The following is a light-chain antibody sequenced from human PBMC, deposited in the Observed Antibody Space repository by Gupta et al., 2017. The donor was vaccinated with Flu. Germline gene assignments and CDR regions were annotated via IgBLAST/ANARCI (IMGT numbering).Light chain of an antibody. V-gene: IGKV1-5*03. J-gene: IGKJ1*01. CDR2: KAS. CDR3: QQYDAYPWT. CDR1: QSISDW. Sequence: GDRVTITCRASQSISDWLTLYQQKPGTATKLLIYKASTLESGVPSRFSGSGSGTEFTLTIHNLQPDDFATYVCQQYDAYPWTFGQGTKVEIK.